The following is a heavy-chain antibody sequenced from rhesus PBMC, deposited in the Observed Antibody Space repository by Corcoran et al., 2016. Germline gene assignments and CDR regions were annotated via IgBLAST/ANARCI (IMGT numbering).Heavy chain of an antibody. V-gene: IGHV4-169*02. CDR1: GGSISRSY. CDR3: ATAELELPLDY. J-gene: IGHJ4*01. Sequence: QLQLQESGPGLVKPSETLSVTCAVSGGSISRSYWSWIGRAPGKGLEWIGYIYGSGSSTNYNPSLKSRVTLSVDTSKNQLSLKLSSVTAADTAVYYCATAELELPLDYWGQGVLVTVSS. D-gene: IGHD1-1*01. CDR2: IYGSGSST.